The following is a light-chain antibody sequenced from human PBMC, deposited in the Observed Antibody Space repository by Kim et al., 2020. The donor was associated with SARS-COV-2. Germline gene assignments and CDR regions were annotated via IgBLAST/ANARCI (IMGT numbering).Light chain of an antibody. V-gene: IGKV2-24*01. CDR2: KTS. Sequence: TVLIQTPLSSPVILGQPASISCRSSQSLVHTDGNMYLNWLQQRPGQPPRLLIYKTSNRFSGVPDRVSGSGTGTDFTLKISRVEAEDVGVYSCLQATHIRSFGQGTKLEI. J-gene: IGKJ2*03. CDR1: QSLVHTDGNMY. CDR3: LQATHIRS.